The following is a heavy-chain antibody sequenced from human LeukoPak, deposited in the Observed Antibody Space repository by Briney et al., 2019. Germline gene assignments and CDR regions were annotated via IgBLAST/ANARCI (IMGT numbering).Heavy chain of an antibody. D-gene: IGHD3-22*01. CDR1: GFTFSNYC. V-gene: IGHV3-74*01. Sequence: PGGSLRLSCTASGFTFSNYCMHWVRQTPGKGLIWVSRICPGGTITNYADSVKGRFTISRDNAKNSLYLQMYSLRAEDTALYYCARDRIDQWLTFDIRGQGTMVTVSS. J-gene: IGHJ3*02. CDR2: ICPGGTIT. CDR3: ARDRIDQWLTFDI.